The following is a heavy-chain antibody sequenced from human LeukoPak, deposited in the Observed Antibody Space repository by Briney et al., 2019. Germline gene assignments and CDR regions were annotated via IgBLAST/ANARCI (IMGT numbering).Heavy chain of an antibody. J-gene: IGHJ3*02. Sequence: PGGSLRLSCAASGFTFDDYAMHWVRQAPGKGLEWVSGISWNSGSIGYADSVKGRFTISRDNAKNSRYLQMNSLRAEDMALYYCAKADDAFDIWGQGTMVTVSS. CDR3: AKADDAFDI. V-gene: IGHV3-9*03. CDR1: GFTFDDYA. CDR2: ISWNSGSI.